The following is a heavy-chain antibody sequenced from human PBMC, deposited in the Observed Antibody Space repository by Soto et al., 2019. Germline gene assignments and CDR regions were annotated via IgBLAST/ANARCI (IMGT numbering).Heavy chain of an antibody. Sequence: QVQLVESGGGVVQPGRSLRLSCAASGFTFSNNGMHWVRQAPGKGLEWVAVLGYDGINKYYADSVKGRFIISRDNSKNTVYLQMNSLRAEDTAVYYCARDRVQMVDGLDVWGQGTTVTVSS. D-gene: IGHD2-15*01. CDR2: LGYDGINK. CDR1: GFTFSNNG. V-gene: IGHV3-33*01. J-gene: IGHJ6*02. CDR3: ARDRVQMVDGLDV.